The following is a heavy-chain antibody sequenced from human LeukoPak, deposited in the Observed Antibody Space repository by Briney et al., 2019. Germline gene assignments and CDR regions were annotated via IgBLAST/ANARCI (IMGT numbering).Heavy chain of an antibody. CDR1: GGTFSSYA. V-gene: IGHV1-69*01. CDR2: IIPIFGTA. D-gene: IGHD5-18*01. CDR3: ARAPNYSYGPEEQDMDV. J-gene: IGHJ6*02. Sequence: ASVKVSCKASGGTFSSYAISWVRQAPGQGLEWMGGIIPIFGTANYAQKFQGRVTITADESTSTAYMELSSLRSEDTAVYYCARAPNYSYGPEEQDMDVRGQGTTVTVSS.